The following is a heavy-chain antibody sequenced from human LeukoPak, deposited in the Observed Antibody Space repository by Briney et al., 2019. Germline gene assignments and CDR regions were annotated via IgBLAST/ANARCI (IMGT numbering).Heavy chain of an antibody. CDR3: ARDEGSGYYPDAFDM. CDR2: IKQDGSER. Sequence: GGSLRLSCATSGFTFSRSWMSWVRQAPGKGLEWLANIKQDGSERYYVDSVKGRFTISRDNAENSLFLQMNSLGAEDTAFYYCARDEGSGYYPDAFDMWGQGTMITVSS. CDR1: GFTFSRSW. V-gene: IGHV3-7*01. D-gene: IGHD3-22*01. J-gene: IGHJ3*02.